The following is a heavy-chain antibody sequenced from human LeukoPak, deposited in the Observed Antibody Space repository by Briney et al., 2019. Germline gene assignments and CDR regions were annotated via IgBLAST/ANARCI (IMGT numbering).Heavy chain of an antibody. J-gene: IGHJ4*02. CDR3: ARVGYDSSGYYPNFDY. Sequence: PSETLSLTCTVSGFSISSGGYYWSWIRQHPGKGLEWIGYIYYSGSTYYNPSLKSRVTISVDTSKNQFSLKLSSVTAADTAVYYCARVGYDSSGYYPNFDYWGQGTLVTVSS. CDR1: GFSISSGGYY. V-gene: IGHV4-31*03. D-gene: IGHD3-22*01. CDR2: IYYSGST.